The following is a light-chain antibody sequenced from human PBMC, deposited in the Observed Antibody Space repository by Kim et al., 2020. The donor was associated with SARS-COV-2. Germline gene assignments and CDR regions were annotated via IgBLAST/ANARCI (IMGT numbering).Light chain of an antibody. V-gene: IGKV4-1*01. Sequence: AIINCKSSQSVLYSSDNKNHLAWYQQIPGQPPKLLIYWAFTRGSGVPDRFSGRGSGTDFTLTISSLQAEDAAVYYCQQYYSNPLTCGGGTKVDIK. CDR3: QQYYSNPLT. CDR1: QSVLYSSDNKNH. J-gene: IGKJ4*01. CDR2: WAF.